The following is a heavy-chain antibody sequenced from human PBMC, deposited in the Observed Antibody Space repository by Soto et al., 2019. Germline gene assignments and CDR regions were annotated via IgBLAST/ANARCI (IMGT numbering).Heavy chain of an antibody. CDR1: GYTVSNFW. CDR3: ARSPRSSPYFDF. Sequence: GESLKISCHCSGYTVSNFWIGWVRQLPGQGLEWMGIIYPGDHETRYSPSFLGKVTISAETSINTAYLQWSSLEASDSAFYFCARSPRSSPYFDFWGQGALVTVSS. D-gene: IGHD6-13*01. J-gene: IGHJ4*02. V-gene: IGHV5-51*01. CDR2: IYPGDHET.